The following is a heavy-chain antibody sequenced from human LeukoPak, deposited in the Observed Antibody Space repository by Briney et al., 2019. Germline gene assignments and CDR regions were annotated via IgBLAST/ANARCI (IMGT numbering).Heavy chain of an antibody. CDR2: ISGSGGST. V-gene: IGHV3-23*01. Sequence: QPGGSLRLXCAASGFTFSSYAMSRVRQAPGKGLEWVSAISGSGGSTYYADSVKGRFTISRDNSKNTLYLQMNSLRAEDTAVYYCASLDTRYCTNGVCYMGYYYYMDVWGKGTTVTVSS. D-gene: IGHD2-8*01. CDR1: GFTFSSYA. CDR3: ASLDTRYCTNGVCYMGYYYYMDV. J-gene: IGHJ6*03.